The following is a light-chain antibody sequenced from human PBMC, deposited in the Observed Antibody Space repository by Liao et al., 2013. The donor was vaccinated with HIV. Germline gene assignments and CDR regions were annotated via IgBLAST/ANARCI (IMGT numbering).Light chain of an antibody. V-gene: IGLV3-21*01. J-gene: IGLJ1*01. CDR2: YDS. CDR1: NIGRKS. Sequence: SYELTQPPSVSVAPGKTARITCGGNNIGRKSVHWYQQKPGQAPVVVIYYDSDRPSGIPERFSGSKSGNTATLTISGTQAMDEADYYCQAWDSSTDYVFGTGTKVTVL. CDR3: QAWDSSTDYV.